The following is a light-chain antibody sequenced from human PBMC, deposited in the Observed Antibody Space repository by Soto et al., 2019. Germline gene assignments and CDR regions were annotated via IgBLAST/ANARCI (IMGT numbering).Light chain of an antibody. V-gene: IGKV1-5*01. J-gene: IGKJ1*01. Sequence: DIQMTQSPSTLSASVGDRVTITCRASQSISSWLAWYQQKPGRAPKLLIFDASSLESGVPSRFSGSGSGTEFTLTICNLQPDDFATYYCQHYNRYQWTFGQGTKVEIE. CDR2: DAS. CDR1: QSISSW. CDR3: QHYNRYQWT.